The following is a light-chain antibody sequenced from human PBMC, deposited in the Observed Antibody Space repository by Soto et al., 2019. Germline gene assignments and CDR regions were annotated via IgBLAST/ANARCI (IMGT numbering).Light chain of an antibody. J-gene: IGLJ2*01. CDR1: SSDVGGYNY. CDR3: GSDTGTGTLL. V-gene: IGLV2-14*01. CDR2: DVR. Sequence: QSALTQPASVSGSPGQSITISCTGTSSDVGGYNYVSWYQQHPGKAPKLMIYDVRNRPSGVSNRFSGSKSGSTASLTISGLQAEDEADYYCGSDTGTGTLLFGGGTKLTVL.